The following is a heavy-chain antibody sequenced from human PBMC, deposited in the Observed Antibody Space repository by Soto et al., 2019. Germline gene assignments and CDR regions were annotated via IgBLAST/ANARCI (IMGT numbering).Heavy chain of an antibody. CDR2: IYSGGST. D-gene: IGHD3-10*01. J-gene: IGHJ6*02. Sequence: GGSLRLSCAASGFTVSSNYMSWVRQAPGKGLEWVSVIYSGGSTYYKDSVQGRFIISRDNSKNKLDLQMNSLRAEDTAVYYCARYGSGSITYYDHGMDVWGQGTPVTVSS. CDR3: ARYGSGSITYYDHGMDV. CDR1: GFTVSSNY. V-gene: IGHV3-53*01.